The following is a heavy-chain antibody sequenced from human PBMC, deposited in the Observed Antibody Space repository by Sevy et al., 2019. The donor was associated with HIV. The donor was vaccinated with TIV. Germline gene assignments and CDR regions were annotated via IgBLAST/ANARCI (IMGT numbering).Heavy chain of an antibody. CDR3: ASTDYYDSSGYYLYAFDI. Sequence: ASVKVSCKASGGTFSSYAISWVRQAPGQGLEWMGGIIPVFHTANYPQKFQGRVTITADGATSTVYMELSSLGSDDTAVYYGASTDYYDSSGYYLYAFDIWGQGTMVTVSS. CDR1: GGTFSSYA. D-gene: IGHD3-22*01. V-gene: IGHV1-69*13. J-gene: IGHJ3*02. CDR2: IIPVFHTA.